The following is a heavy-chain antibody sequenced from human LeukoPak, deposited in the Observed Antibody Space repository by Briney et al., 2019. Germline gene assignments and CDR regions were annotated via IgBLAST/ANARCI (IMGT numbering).Heavy chain of an antibody. CDR1: GGSISSGGYY. D-gene: IGHD2-2*02. V-gene: IGHV4-31*03. Sequence: SSETLSLTCTVSGGSISSGGYYWSWIRQHPGRGLEWIGYIYYSGSTYSNPSLKSRVTISVDTSKNQFSLNLSSVTAADTAVYYCARYCSSTNCYKGGFDPWGQGTLVTVSS. CDR3: ARYCSSTNCYKGGFDP. CDR2: IYYSGST. J-gene: IGHJ5*02.